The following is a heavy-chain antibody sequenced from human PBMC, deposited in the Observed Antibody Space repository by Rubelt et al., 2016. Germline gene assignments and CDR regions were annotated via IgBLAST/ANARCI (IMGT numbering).Heavy chain of an antibody. J-gene: IGHJ4*02. Sequence: EVQLVESGGGVVQPGGSLRLSCAASGFTFDDYAMHWVRQAPGKGLEWVSLISGDGGSTYYADSVKGRFTISRDNAKSTLYLQMTSLRAEDTAAYYCARESLYWGQGTLVTVSS. CDR2: ISGDGGST. V-gene: IGHV3-43*02. CDR3: ARESLY. CDR1: GFTFDDYA.